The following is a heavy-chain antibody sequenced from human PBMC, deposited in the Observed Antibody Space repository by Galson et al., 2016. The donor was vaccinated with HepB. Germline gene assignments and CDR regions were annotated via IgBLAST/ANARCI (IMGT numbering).Heavy chain of an antibody. Sequence: SLRLSCADSGFIFADYAISWFRRAPGKGLEWVAFIRGKAYGGTTEYAASVKGRFTISRDDSKGFAYLQMSSLKTEDAAVYSCARGTPDYRPYYFDSWGQGTLVTVSS. CDR3: ARGTPDYRPYYFDS. V-gene: IGHV3-49*03. CDR1: GFIFADYA. D-gene: IGHD4-11*01. J-gene: IGHJ4*02. CDR2: IRGKAYGGTT.